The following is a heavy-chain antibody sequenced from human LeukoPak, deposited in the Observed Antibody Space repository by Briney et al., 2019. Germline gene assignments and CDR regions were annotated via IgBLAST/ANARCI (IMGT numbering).Heavy chain of an antibody. CDR3: ARGEQQLVPPDY. CDR1: GNTFTSHG. J-gene: IGHJ4*02. Sequence: ASVKVSCKDSGNTFTSHGISWVRQAPGQGLEWMGWISAYNGNTNYAQKFQGRVTMTTDTSTSTAYMGLSSLRSEDTAVYYCARGEQQLVPPDYWGQGTLVTVSS. CDR2: ISAYNGNT. V-gene: IGHV1-18*01. D-gene: IGHD6-13*01.